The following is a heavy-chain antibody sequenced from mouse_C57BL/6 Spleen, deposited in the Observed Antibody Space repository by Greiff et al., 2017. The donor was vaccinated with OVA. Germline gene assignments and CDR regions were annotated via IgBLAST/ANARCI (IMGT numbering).Heavy chain of an antibody. Sequence: QVHVKQPGAELVRPGTSVKLSCKASGYTFTSYWMHWVKQRPGQGLEWIGVIDPSDSYTNYNQKFKGKATLTVDTSSSTAYMQLSSLTSEDSAVYYCARSMNAFDYWGQGTTLTVSS. CDR1: GYTFTSYW. CDR3: ARSMNAFDY. D-gene: IGHD2-3*01. J-gene: IGHJ2*01. CDR2: IDPSDSYT. V-gene: IGHV1-59*01.